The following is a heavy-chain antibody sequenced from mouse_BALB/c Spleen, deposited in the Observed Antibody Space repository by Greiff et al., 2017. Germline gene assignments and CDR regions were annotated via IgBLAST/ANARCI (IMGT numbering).Heavy chain of an antibody. CDR1: GYSITSDYA. V-gene: IGHV3-2*02. CDR3: ARGPWFAY. Sequence: DVKLVESGPGLVKPSQSLSLTCTVTGYSITSDYAWNWIRQFPGNKLEWMGYISYSGSTSYNPSLKSRISITRDTSKNQFFLQLNSVTTEDTATYYCARGPWFAYWGQGTLVTVSA. CDR2: ISYSGST. J-gene: IGHJ3*01.